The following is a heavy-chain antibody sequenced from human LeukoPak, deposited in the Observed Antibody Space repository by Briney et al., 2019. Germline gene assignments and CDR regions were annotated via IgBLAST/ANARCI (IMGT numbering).Heavy chain of an antibody. CDR3: AKEGDQFRGYLDA. V-gene: IGHV3-33*06. D-gene: IGHD3-16*01. Sequence: PGGSLRLSCTASGFMFSRLGMQWVRQAPGEGLEWVAMIWHDGSVEEYADSVKGRFTISRDNSQNTLYLQMNCLRDDDTAVYCAKEGDQFRGYLDAWGKGTTVTVSS. CDR2: IWHDGSVE. J-gene: IGHJ6*03. CDR1: GFMFSRLG.